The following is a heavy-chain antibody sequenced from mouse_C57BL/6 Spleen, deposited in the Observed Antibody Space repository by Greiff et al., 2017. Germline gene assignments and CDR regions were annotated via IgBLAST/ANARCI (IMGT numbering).Heavy chain of an antibody. CDR2: ISGGGGNT. CDR1: GFTFSSST. CDR3: ARHVGLYAMDY. Sequence: EVKVVESGGGLVKPGGSLKLSCAASGFTFSSSTMSWVRQTPEKRLEWVATISGGGGNTSYPASVKGRFTISRDNAKNTLYLQMSSLRSEDTALYYCARHVGLYAMDYWGQGTSVTVSS. J-gene: IGHJ4*01. V-gene: IGHV5-9*01.